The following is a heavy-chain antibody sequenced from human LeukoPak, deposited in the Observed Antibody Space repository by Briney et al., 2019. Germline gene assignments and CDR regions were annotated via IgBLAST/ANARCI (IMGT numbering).Heavy chain of an antibody. Sequence: GGSLRLSCAASGFTFSSYAMSWVRQAPGKGLEWVSAISGSGGSTYYADSVKGRFTISRDNSKNTLYLQMNNLRAEDTAVYYCAKDLDCSSTSCDRDYWGQGTLVTVSS. CDR3: AKDLDCSSTSCDRDY. V-gene: IGHV3-23*01. J-gene: IGHJ4*02. D-gene: IGHD2-2*02. CDR2: ISGSGGST. CDR1: GFTFSSYA.